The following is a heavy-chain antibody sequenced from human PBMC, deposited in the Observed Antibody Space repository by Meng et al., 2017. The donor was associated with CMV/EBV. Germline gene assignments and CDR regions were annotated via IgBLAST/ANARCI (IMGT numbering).Heavy chain of an antibody. J-gene: IGHJ6*02. Sequence: SETLSLTCTVSGGSISSGDYYWSWIRQPPGKGLEWIGYIYYSGSTYYNPSLKSRVTISVDTSKNQFSLKLSSVTAADTAVYYCARVNPNYYFYGMDVWGQGTTVTVSS. CDR2: IYYSGST. V-gene: IGHV4-30-4*08. CDR3: ARVNPNYYFYGMDV. CDR1: GGSISSGDYY.